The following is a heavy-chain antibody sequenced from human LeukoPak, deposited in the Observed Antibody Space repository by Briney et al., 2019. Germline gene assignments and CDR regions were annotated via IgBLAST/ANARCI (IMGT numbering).Heavy chain of an antibody. D-gene: IGHD2-21*01. CDR3: VRQEFGWCDY. J-gene: IGHJ4*02. CDR1: GGSISSTTHY. CDR2: IYYSGTP. V-gene: IGHV4-39*01. Sequence: SETLSLTCSVSGGSISSTTHYWGWIRQPPGKGLEWIASIYYSGTPYYNPSLQSRVTISVDTYNTQFSLRLNSVTAADTAVYFCVRQEFGWCDYWGQGALFTVSS.